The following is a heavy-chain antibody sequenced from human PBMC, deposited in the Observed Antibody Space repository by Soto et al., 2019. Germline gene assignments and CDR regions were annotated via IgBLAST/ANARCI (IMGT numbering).Heavy chain of an antibody. CDR1: GGSISGNY. D-gene: IGHD2-15*01. CDR2: IYYSGST. V-gene: IGHV4-59*08. CDR3: ARTPVGYCSGGTCSNWFDP. J-gene: IGHJ5*02. Sequence: QVQLQESGPGLVRPSETLSLTCTVSGGSISGNYWSWIRQPPGRGLEWIGYIYYSGSTYVSPSLKRRVAMSVDTSENQFVLKLRSVTAADTAVYYCARTPVGYCSGGTCSNWFDPWGQGTLVTVSS.